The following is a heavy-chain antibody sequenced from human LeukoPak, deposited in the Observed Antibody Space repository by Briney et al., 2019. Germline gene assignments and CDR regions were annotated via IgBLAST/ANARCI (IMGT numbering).Heavy chain of an antibody. CDR3: ARDYRPNYYGSGSYFGWDYMDV. CDR1: GFTFSSYS. D-gene: IGHD3-10*01. Sequence: PGGSLRLSCAASGFTFSSYSMNWVRQAPGKGLEWVSSISSGSSYIYYADSVKGRFTISRDNAKNSLYLQMNSLRAEDTAVYYCARDYRPNYYGSGSYFGWDYMDVWGKGTTVTVSS. J-gene: IGHJ6*03. CDR2: ISSGSSYI. V-gene: IGHV3-21*01.